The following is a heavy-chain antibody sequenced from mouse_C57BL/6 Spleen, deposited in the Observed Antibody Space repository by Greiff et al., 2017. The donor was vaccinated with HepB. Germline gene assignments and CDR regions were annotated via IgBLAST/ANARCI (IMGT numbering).Heavy chain of an antibody. V-gene: IGHV1-18*01. CDR2: INPNNGGT. CDR3: ARIGSSYAMDY. J-gene: IGHJ4*01. D-gene: IGHD1-1*01. CDR1: GYTFTDYN. Sequence: EVHLVESGPELVKPGASVKIPCKASGYTFTDYNMDWVKQSHGKSLEWIGDINPNNGGTIYNQKFTGKATLTVDKSSSTAYMELRSLTSEDTAVYYCARIGSSYAMDYWGQGTSVTVSS.